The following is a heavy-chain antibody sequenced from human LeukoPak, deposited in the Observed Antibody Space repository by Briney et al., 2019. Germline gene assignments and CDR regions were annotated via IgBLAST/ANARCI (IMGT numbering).Heavy chain of an antibody. V-gene: IGHV3-30*04. CDR2: ISYDGSNK. J-gene: IGHJ4*02. CDR1: GFTFSSYA. Sequence: GRSLRLSCAASGFTFSSYAMRWVRQAPGKGLEWVAVISYDGSNKYYADSVKGRSTISRDNSKNTLYLQMNSLRAEDTAVYYCARAVVVVAATLNYWGQGTLVTVSS. CDR3: ARAVVVVAATLNY. D-gene: IGHD2-15*01.